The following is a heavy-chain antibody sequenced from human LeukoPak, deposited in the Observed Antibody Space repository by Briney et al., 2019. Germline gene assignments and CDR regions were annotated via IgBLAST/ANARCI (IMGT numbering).Heavy chain of an antibody. Sequence: SETLSLTCTVSGGSISSGGYYRNWIRQHPEKGLEWIGYIYYSGSTYYNPSLKSRVTISVDTSKNQFSLKLSSVTAADTAVYYCARGIVVVPAALILTTTSGMDVWGQGTTATVSS. CDR1: GGSISSGGYY. D-gene: IGHD2-2*01. V-gene: IGHV4-31*03. CDR2: IYYSGST. J-gene: IGHJ6*02. CDR3: ARGIVVVPAALILTTTSGMDV.